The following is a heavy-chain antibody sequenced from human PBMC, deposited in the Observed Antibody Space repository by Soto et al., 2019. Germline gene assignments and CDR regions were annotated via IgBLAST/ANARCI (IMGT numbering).Heavy chain of an antibody. D-gene: IGHD6-6*01. CDR1: GFTFSSYS. CDR3: ERDSDGAARYYYYYSMDV. Sequence: GGSLRLSCAASGFTFSSYSMNWVRQASGKGLEWVSYISSSSSTIYYADSVKGRFTISRDNAKNSLYLQINSLRDEDTAVYYCERDSDGAARYYYYYSMDVWGQGPTVTVSS. V-gene: IGHV3-48*02. CDR2: ISSSSSTI. J-gene: IGHJ6*02.